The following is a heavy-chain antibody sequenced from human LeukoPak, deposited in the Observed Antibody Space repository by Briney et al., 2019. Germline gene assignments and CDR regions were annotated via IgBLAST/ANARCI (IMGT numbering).Heavy chain of an antibody. CDR3: ARTTSGWYQALVGVTSADY. CDR2: INPNSGGT. D-gene: IGHD6-19*01. J-gene: IGHJ4*02. Sequence: ASVRASRKDSGYTFTGYYIHWVRQAPGQGLERMGWINPNSGGTNYAQKFQGRVTMTRDTSISTAYMELSRLRSDDTAVYYCARTTSGWYQALVGVTSADYWGQGALVTVSS. V-gene: IGHV1-2*02. CDR1: GYTFTGYY.